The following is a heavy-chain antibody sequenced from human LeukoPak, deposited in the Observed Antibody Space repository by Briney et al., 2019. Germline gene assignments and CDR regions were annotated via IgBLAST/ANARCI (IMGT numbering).Heavy chain of an antibody. CDR3: ARVAAGTEREYFDY. CDR2: INTNTGNP. CDR1: GYTFTSYA. V-gene: IGHV7-4-1*02. D-gene: IGHD6-19*01. Sequence: ASVKVSCKASGYTFTSYAMNWVRQAPGQGLEWMGWINTNTGNPTYAQGFTGRFVLSLDTSVSTAYLQISSLKAEDTAVYYCARVAAGTEREYFDYWGQGTLVTVSS. J-gene: IGHJ4*02.